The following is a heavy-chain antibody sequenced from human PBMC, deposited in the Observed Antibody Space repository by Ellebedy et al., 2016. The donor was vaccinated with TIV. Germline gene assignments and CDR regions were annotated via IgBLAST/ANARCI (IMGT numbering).Heavy chain of an antibody. Sequence: SVKVSXXASGGTFNDDGISWLRQAPGQGLEWMGGIILILGTANYAQKFQGRVTITADESTTTAYMELSSLRSEDTAVYYCASGPYCSGGSCYYEYYHYGMDVWGQGTTVTVSS. CDR3: ASGPYCSGGSCYYEYYHYGMDV. CDR1: GGTFNDDG. V-gene: IGHV1-69*13. CDR2: IILILGTA. D-gene: IGHD2-15*01. J-gene: IGHJ6*02.